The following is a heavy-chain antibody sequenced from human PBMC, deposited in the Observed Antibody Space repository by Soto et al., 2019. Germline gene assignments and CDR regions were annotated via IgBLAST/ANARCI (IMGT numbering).Heavy chain of an antibody. CDR3: AHRQRTVVVGAPFDL. D-gene: IGHD2-15*01. Sequence: VSGPTLVNPTQTLTLTCTLSGVSLSTSGEGVGWIRQPPGKALEWLALIYWDDDKRFSPSLKSRLAITRDISKNQVVMTMTDMAPEDTAIYYCAHRQRTVVVGAPFDLWGQGSQVTVSS. V-gene: IGHV2-5*02. J-gene: IGHJ4*02. CDR2: IYWDDDK. CDR1: GVSLSTSGEG.